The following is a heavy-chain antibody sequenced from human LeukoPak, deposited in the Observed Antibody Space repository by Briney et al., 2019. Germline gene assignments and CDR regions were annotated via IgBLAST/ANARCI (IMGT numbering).Heavy chain of an antibody. Sequence: SVKVSCKASGGTFSSYAISWVRQAPGQGLEWMGGIIPIFGTANYAQKFQGRVTITADKSTSTAYMELSSLRSEDTAVYYCARIGLRGVIISRPLDYWGQGTLVTVSS. V-gene: IGHV1-69*06. J-gene: IGHJ4*02. CDR2: IIPIFGTA. CDR3: ARIGLRGVIISRPLDY. CDR1: GGTFSSYA. D-gene: IGHD3-16*02.